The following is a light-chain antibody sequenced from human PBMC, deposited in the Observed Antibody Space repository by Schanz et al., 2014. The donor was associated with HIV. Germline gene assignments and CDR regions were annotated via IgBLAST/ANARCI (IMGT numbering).Light chain of an antibody. CDR3: SSYTTTSTYV. CDR1: SSDVGDYNY. CDR2: DVT. J-gene: IGLJ1*01. Sequence: QSALTQPRSVSGSPGQSVTISCTGTSSDVGDYNYVSWYQQHPGKAPKLMIFDVTERPSGVPDRLSGSKSGNTASLTISGLQAEDEADYYCSSYTTTSTYVFGAGTKLTVL. V-gene: IGLV2-11*01.